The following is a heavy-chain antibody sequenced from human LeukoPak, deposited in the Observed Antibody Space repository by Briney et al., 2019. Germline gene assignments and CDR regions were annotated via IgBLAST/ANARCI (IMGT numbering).Heavy chain of an antibody. CDR2: ISSSSSYI. J-gene: IGHJ4*02. D-gene: IGHD3-10*01. CDR1: GFTFSSYS. Sequence: GRSLRLSCAASGFTFSSYSMNWVRQAPGKGLEWVSSISSSSSYIYYADSVKGRFTISRDNAKNSLYLQMNSLRAEDTAVYYCAREGPYYYGSGSPDYWGQGTLVTVSS. V-gene: IGHV3-21*01. CDR3: AREGPYYYGSGSPDY.